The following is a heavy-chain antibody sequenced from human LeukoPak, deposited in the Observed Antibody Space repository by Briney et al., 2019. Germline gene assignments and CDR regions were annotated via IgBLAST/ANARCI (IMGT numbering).Heavy chain of an antibody. Sequence: SETLSLTCAVYGGSFSGYYWSWIRQPPGKGLEWIGEINHSGSTNYNPSLKSRVTISVDTSKNQFSLKLSSVTAADTAVYYCARDNAGKGAFDIWGQGTMVTVSS. D-gene: IGHD1-14*01. CDR3: ARDNAGKGAFDI. CDR1: GGSFSGYY. J-gene: IGHJ3*02. V-gene: IGHV4-34*01. CDR2: INHSGST.